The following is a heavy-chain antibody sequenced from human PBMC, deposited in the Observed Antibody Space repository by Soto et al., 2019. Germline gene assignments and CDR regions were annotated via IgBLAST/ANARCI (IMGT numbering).Heavy chain of an antibody. CDR1: GFTFSSYA. CDR2: ISGSGGST. Sequence: VGSLRLSCAASGFTFSSYAMSWVRQAPGKGLEWVSAISGSGGSTYYADSVKGRFTISRDNSKNTLYLQMKSLRAEDTALYYCARPNLYCSSTSCYDYWGQGTLVTVSS. D-gene: IGHD2-2*01. J-gene: IGHJ4*02. V-gene: IGHV3-23*01. CDR3: ARPNLYCSSTSCYDY.